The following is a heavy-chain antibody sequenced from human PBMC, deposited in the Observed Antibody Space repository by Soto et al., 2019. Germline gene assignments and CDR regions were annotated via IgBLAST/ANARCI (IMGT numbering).Heavy chain of an antibody. CDR1: GGFVNSDTHS. CDR2: IYSGGST. J-gene: IGHJ6*02. CDR3: ARFVRSCSATTCSTRADV. V-gene: IGHV4-61*01. D-gene: IGHD2-2*01. Sequence: SETLSLTCTVSGGFVNSDTHSWSWIRQTPGKRLEWIGFIYSGGSTKNPSLRSRVTMSVDTSKNQFSLKLRSVIVADTAAYHCARFVRSCSATTCSTRADVWGQGITVTVSS.